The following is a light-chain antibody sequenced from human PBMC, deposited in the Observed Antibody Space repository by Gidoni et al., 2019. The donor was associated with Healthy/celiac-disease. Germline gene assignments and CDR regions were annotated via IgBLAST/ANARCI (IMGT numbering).Light chain of an antibody. V-gene: IGKV3-11*01. CDR1: QSVSSY. J-gene: IGKJ5*01. Sequence: IGWTQSRATLSLSPGARATLPCRARQSVSSYLACYQQKPGQAPRLLIYDSSNRATVRPARFSGSRSGTDFTLTIRSLAPEYFVVYYCQQRSNWPPITFGQGTRLEIK. CDR2: DSS. CDR3: QQRSNWPPIT.